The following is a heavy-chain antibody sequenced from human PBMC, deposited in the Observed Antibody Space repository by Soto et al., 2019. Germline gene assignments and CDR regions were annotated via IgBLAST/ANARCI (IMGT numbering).Heavy chain of an antibody. J-gene: IGHJ4*02. D-gene: IGHD1-26*01. CDR2: ISGSSGNA. CDR1: GYTFTKYG. Sequence: QVQLVQSGAEVKNPGASVKVSCKTSGYTFTKYGVGWVRQAPGQGLEWMGWISGSSGNANYAEKVQGRITLTTDTSTSPAYIELRSLRCDDMGVYYCATEMAGTGGEDDYWGQGTLVTVSS. V-gene: IGHV1-18*03. CDR3: ATEMAGTGGEDDY.